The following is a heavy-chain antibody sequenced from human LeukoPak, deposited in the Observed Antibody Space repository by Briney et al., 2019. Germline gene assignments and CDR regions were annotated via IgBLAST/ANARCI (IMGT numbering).Heavy chain of an antibody. V-gene: IGHV3-23*01. J-gene: IGHJ3*01. CDR2: ISGSGGST. CDR3: AKLGATVDYYDSSGSV. CDR1: GFTFSSYD. D-gene: IGHD3-22*01. Sequence: GGSLRLSCAASGFTFSSYDMSWVRQAPGKGVECVSPISGSGGSTYYADSVKGRFTISRDNSKNTLYLQMNSLRAEDTAVYYCAKLGATVDYYDSSGSVWGQGTMVTVSS.